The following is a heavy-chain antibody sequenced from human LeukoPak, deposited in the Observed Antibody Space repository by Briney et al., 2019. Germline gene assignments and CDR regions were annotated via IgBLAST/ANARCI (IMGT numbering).Heavy chain of an antibody. J-gene: IGHJ4*02. CDR2: IIPIFGTA. V-gene: IGHV1-69*05. CDR1: GGTFSSYA. D-gene: IGHD3-22*01. CDR3: ARGAYDSSGCFDY. Sequence: ASVKVSCKASGGTFSSYAISWVRQAPGQGLEWMGGIIPIFGTANYAQKFQGRVTITTDESTSTAYMELSSLRSEDTAVYYCARGAYDSSGCFDYWGQGTLVTVSS.